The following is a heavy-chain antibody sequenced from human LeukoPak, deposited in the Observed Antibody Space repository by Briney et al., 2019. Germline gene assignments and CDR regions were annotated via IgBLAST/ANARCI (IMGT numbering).Heavy chain of an antibody. D-gene: IGHD3-16*01. Sequence: SVKVSCKASGGTFSSYAISWARQAPGQGLEWMGGIIPISGTANYAQKFQGRVTITADESTSTAYMELSSLRSEDTAVYYCARDGGYGEPDYWGQGTLVTVSS. CDR1: GGTFSSYA. J-gene: IGHJ4*02. CDR3: ARDGGYGEPDY. V-gene: IGHV1-69*13. CDR2: IIPISGTA.